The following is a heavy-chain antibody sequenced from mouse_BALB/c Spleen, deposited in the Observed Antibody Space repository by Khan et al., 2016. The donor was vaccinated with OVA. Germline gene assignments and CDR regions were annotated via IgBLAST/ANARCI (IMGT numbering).Heavy chain of an antibody. Sequence: QVQLKESGAELAKPGASVKMSCKASGYTFTSYWMHWIKQRPGQGLEWIGYINPTSGYTDYNQKFKDKATLTADKSSSTAYMQLSSPTSDDSAVYYCARDRIDYWGQGTALTVSA. V-gene: IGHV1-7*01. J-gene: IGHJ2*01. CDR2: INPTSGYT. CDR3: ARDRIDY. CDR1: GYTFTSYW.